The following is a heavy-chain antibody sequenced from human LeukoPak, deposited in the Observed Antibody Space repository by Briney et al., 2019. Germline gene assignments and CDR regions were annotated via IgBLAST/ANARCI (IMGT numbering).Heavy chain of an antibody. CDR3: ARQVAGTRYFDY. CDR1: GGSISSGGYY. CDR2: IYHSGST. V-gene: IGHV4-30-2*01. D-gene: IGHD6-19*01. Sequence: PSETLSLTCTVSGGSISSGGYYWSWIRQPPGKGLEWIGYIYHSGSTYYNPSLKSRVTISVDRSKNQFSLKLSSVTAADTAVYYCARQVAGTRYFDYWGQGTLVTVSS. J-gene: IGHJ4*02.